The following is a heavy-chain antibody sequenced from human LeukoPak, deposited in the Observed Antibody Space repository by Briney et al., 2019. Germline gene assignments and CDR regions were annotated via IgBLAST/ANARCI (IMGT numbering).Heavy chain of an antibody. D-gene: IGHD2-21*02. Sequence: SVKVSCKASGGTFSNNPISWVRQAPGQGLEWMGEIIPIFGTATYAQKFQGRVTITADTSTSTVYMELSSLRSEDTAVYYCARDLRGGDSSLIDYWGQGTLVTVSS. V-gene: IGHV1-69*06. CDR2: IIPIFGTA. J-gene: IGHJ4*02. CDR1: GGTFSNNP. CDR3: ARDLRGGDSSLIDY.